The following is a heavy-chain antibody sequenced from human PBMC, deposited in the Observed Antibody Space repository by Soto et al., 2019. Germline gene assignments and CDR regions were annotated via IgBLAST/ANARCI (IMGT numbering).Heavy chain of an antibody. CDR1: GGSISSYY. Sequence: LSLTYTVSGGSISSYYWSWVRQPPGKGLEWIGYIYYSGSTNYNPSLKSRVTISVDTSKNQFSLKLSSVTAADTAVYYCASSHHYDFWSGYPPPFDYWGQGTLVTVSS. CDR3: ASSHHYDFWSGYPPPFDY. D-gene: IGHD3-3*01. J-gene: IGHJ4*02. CDR2: IYYSGST. V-gene: IGHV4-59*01.